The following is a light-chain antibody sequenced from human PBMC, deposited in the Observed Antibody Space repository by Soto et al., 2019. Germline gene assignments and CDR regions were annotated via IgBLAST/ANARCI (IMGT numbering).Light chain of an antibody. V-gene: IGKV3-20*01. CDR1: QSVSSK. CDR2: GAS. Sequence: EIVMTQSPATLSASPGERATLSCTASQSVSSKLAWYQQKPGQAPRLLIYGASSRATGIPDRFSGSGSGTDFTLTISRLEPEDFAVYYCQQYGSSPLTFGGGTKVEIK. J-gene: IGKJ4*01. CDR3: QQYGSSPLT.